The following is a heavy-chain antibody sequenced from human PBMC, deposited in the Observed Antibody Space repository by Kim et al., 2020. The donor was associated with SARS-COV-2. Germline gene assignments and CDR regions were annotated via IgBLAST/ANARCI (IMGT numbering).Heavy chain of an antibody. CDR1: GYTFTSYY. Sequence: ASVKVSCKASGYTFTSYYMHWVRQAPGQGLEWMGIINTSGGSTSYAQKFQGSVTMTRDTSTSTVYMELSSLRSEDTAVYYCARDIALVPAAMGLEYWGQGPLVTVSS. CDR3: ARDIALVPAAMGLEY. V-gene: IGHV1-46*01. J-gene: IGHJ4*02. D-gene: IGHD2-2*01. CDR2: INTSGGST.